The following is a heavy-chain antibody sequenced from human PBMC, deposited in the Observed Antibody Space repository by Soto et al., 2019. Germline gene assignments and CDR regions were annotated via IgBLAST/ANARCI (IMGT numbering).Heavy chain of an antibody. D-gene: IGHD6-6*01. CDR3: ARGYSTSPNWFDP. Sequence: GGSLILSCAASGFTFSNYWMSWVRQAPGKGLEWVANIKLDGSAKYYVDSVKGRFTISRDNAKNSLYLQMNSLRAEDKAVYYCARGYSTSPNWFDPWGQGTLVTVS. CDR1: GFTFSNYW. V-gene: IGHV3-7*03. J-gene: IGHJ5*02. CDR2: IKLDGSAK.